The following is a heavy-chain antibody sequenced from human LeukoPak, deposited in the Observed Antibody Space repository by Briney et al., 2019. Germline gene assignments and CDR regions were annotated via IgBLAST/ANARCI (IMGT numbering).Heavy chain of an antibody. D-gene: IGHD3-10*01. CDR2: IYSTGTT. V-gene: IGHV3-66*03. J-gene: IGHJ4*02. CDR3: ARAAHRGFSFDY. Sequence: GESLRLSCAASGFTVSSNYMSWVRQAPGKGLEWVSVIYSTGTTFYADSVKGRFTISRDISKNTLYLQMNSLRTEDTAVYYCARAAHRGFSFDYWGQGTLVTVSS. CDR1: GFTVSSNY.